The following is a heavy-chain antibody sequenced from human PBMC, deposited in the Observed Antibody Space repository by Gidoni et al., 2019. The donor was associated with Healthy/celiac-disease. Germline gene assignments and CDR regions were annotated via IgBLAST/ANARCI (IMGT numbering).Heavy chain of an antibody. CDR2: IYYSGST. V-gene: IGHV4-59*01. J-gene: IGHJ4*02. Sequence: QVQLQESGPGLVKPSETLSLTCTVSGGSISSYYWSWIRQPPGKGLEWIGYIYYSGSTNYNPSLKSRVTISVDTSKNQFSLKLSSVTAADTAVYYCARVWSSSWYVSYYFDYWGQGTLVTVSS. CDR3: ARVWSSSWYVSYYFDY. D-gene: IGHD6-13*01. CDR1: GGSISSYY.